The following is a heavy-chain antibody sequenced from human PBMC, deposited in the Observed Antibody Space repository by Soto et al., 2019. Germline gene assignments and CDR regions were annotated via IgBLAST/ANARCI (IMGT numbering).Heavy chain of an antibody. J-gene: IGHJ6*02. V-gene: IGHV4-34*01. D-gene: IGHD3-3*01. CDR2: INHSGST. Sequence: KSSETLSLTCAVYGGSFSGYYWSWIRQPPGKGLEWIGEINHSGSTNYNPSLKSRVTISVDTSKNQFSLKLSSVTAADTAVYYCARGAVGYYDFWSGFNRDGMDVWGQGTTATVSS. CDR3: ARGAVGYYDFWSGFNRDGMDV. CDR1: GGSFSGYY.